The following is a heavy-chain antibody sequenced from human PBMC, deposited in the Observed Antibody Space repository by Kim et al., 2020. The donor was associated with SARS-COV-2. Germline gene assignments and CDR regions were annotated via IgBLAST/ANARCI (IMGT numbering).Heavy chain of an antibody. CDR3: AKEGWELFTGKRGLPQGAFDI. V-gene: IGHV3-23*01. Sequence: GGSLRLSCAASGFTFSSYAMSWVRQAPGKGLEWVSAISGSGGSTYYADSVKGRFTISRDNSKNTLYLQMNSLRAEDTAVYYCAKEGWELFTGKRGLPQGAFDIWGQGTMVTVSS. CDR2: ISGSGGST. CDR1: GFTFSSYA. D-gene: IGHD1-26*01. J-gene: IGHJ3*02.